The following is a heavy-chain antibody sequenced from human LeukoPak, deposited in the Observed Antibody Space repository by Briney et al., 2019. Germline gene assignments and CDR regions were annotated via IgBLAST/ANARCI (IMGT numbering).Heavy chain of an antibody. D-gene: IGHD4-17*01. V-gene: IGHV3-23*01. J-gene: IGHJ4*02. CDR3: ASAGRRIYGDYEDY. Sequence: GGSLRLSCAASGFTFSSYAMSWVRQAPGKGLEWVSAISGSGGSTYYADSVKGRFTISRDNSKNTLYLQMNSLRAEDTAVYYCASAGRRIYGDYEDYWGQGTLVTVSS. CDR1: GFTFSSYA. CDR2: ISGSGGST.